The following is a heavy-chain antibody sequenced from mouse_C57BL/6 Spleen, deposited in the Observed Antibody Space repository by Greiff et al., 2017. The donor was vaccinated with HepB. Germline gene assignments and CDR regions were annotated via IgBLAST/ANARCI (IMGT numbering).Heavy chain of an antibody. J-gene: IGHJ2*01. CDR3: ARLNGNSYFDY. CDR1: GFTFSSYT. CDR2: ISGGGGNT. V-gene: IGHV5-9*01. Sequence: EVQLVESGGGLVKPGGSLKLSCAASGFTFSSYTMSWVRQTPEKRLEWVATISGGGGNTYYPDSVKGRFTISRDNAKNTLYLQMSSLRSEDTALYYCARLNGNSYFDYWGQGTTLTVSS. D-gene: IGHD2-1*01.